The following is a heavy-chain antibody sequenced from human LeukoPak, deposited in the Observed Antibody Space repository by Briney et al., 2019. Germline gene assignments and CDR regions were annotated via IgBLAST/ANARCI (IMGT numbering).Heavy chain of an antibody. Sequence: SETLSLTCTVSGGSISSSSYYWGWICQPPGKGPEWIGSIYYSGSTYYNPSLKSRVTISVDTSKNQFSLKLSSVTAADTAVYYCAREGGLQYYDYVWGSYRYDAFDIWGQGTMVTVSS. CDR3: AREGGLQYYDYVWGSYRYDAFDI. CDR1: GGSISSSSYY. CDR2: IYYSGST. V-gene: IGHV4-39*07. J-gene: IGHJ3*02. D-gene: IGHD3-16*02.